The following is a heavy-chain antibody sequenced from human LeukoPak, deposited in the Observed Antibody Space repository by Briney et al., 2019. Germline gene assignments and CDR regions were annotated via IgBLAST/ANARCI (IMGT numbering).Heavy chain of an antibody. CDR2: INPSGDFR. CDR1: GYTFGTHW. D-gene: IGHD6-19*01. Sequence: ASVKVSCKPSGYTFGTHWIHWVRQAPGQGLEWMAIINPSGDFRSYAQKFQGRVTVTRDMSTRTVYMELSDLRPEDTALYYCARDRRGSGWPGGFDYWGQGTLVTVSS. CDR3: ARDRRGSGWPGGFDY. V-gene: IGHV1-46*01. J-gene: IGHJ4*02.